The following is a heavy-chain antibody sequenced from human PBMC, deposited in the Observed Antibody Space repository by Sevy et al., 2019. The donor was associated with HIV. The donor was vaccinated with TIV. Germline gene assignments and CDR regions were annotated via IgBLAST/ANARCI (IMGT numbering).Heavy chain of an antibody. Sequence: GGSLRLSCAASGFTFSSYAMSWVRQAPGKGLEWVSAISGSGGSTYYADSVKGRFTISRDNSKNTLYLQMNSLRAEDTAVYYCARKNDYYDSSGSMWVYNAFDIWGQGTMVTV. CDR1: GFTFSSYA. V-gene: IGHV3-23*01. CDR3: ARKNDYYDSSGSMWVYNAFDI. J-gene: IGHJ3*02. D-gene: IGHD3-22*01. CDR2: ISGSGGST.